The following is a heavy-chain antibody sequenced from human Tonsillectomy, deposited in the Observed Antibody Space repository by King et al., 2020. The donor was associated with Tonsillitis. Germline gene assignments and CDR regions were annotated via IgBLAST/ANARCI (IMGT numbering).Heavy chain of an antibody. CDR3: AGRAIAPASHSHFDY. D-gene: IGHD2-2*01. J-gene: IGHJ4*02. CDR1: GGSISGDY. CDR2: VFDSDIT. Sequence: VQLQESGPGRVKPSETLSLTCTVSGGSISGDYWNWIRQAPGKGLEWIGYVFDSDITDYNPSLRGRVTISRDTSENQISLKMMSVTAADTAGYYCAGRAIAPASHSHFDYGGRGPLVTVTS. V-gene: IGHV4-59*01.